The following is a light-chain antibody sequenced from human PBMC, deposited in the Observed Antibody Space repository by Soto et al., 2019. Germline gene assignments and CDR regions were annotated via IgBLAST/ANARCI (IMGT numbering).Light chain of an antibody. Sequence: EIVLTQSPGTLSLSPGDGATLSCRASQSVSSGYLACYQQKPGQAPRLLIYGASRRATGIPDRFSGSGSGTDFTLSISRMEPEDFAVYWCQHYGNSPTFGQGTKV. CDR3: QHYGNSPT. J-gene: IGKJ1*01. CDR2: GAS. CDR1: QSVSSGY. V-gene: IGKV3-20*01.